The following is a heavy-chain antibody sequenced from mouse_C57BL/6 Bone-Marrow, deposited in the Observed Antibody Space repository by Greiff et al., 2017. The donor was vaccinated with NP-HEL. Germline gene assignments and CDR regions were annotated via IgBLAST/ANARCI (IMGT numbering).Heavy chain of an antibody. D-gene: IGHD2-2*01. CDR3: ARRGLRRWAMDD. J-gene: IGHJ4*01. CDR1: GYTFTDYY. CDR2: IYPGSGNT. V-gene: IGHV1-76*01. Sequence: VQLQQSGAELVRPGASVKLSCKASGYTFTDYYINWVKQRPGQGLEWIARIYPGSGNTYYNEKFKGKATLTAEKSSSTAYMQLSSLTSEEAAVYFWARRGLRRWAMDDWGEGTSGTGSA.